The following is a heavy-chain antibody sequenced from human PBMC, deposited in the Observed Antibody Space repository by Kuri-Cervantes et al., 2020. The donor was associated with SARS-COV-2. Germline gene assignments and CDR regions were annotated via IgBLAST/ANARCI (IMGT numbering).Heavy chain of an antibody. CDR1: GYTFTSFY. CDR3: ATDFAYSGSLWMGY. Sequence: ASVKVSCKASGYTFTSFYLHWLRQAPGQGLEWMAVISPIVGDTTYAQRFRDRVSVTKDTSTSTVYMELRSLISDDTAVYYCATDFAYSGSLWMGYWGQGTLVTVSS. D-gene: IGHD1-26*01. V-gene: IGHV1-46*01. J-gene: IGHJ4*02. CDR2: ISPIVGDT.